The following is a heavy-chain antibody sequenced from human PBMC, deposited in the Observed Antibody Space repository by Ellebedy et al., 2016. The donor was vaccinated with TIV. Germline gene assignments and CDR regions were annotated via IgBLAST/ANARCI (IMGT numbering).Heavy chain of an antibody. CDR2: IYYSGST. V-gene: IGHV4-39*01. D-gene: IGHD3-10*01. Sequence: SETLSLTXTVSGGSIRSSSYYWGWIRQPPGKGLEWIATIYYSGSTYYNPSLKSRVTISVDTSKNQFSLKLSSLTAADTAVYHCARHLLRDYYGSGSPNYWYFDLWGRGTLVTVSS. J-gene: IGHJ2*01. CDR1: GGSIRSSSYY. CDR3: ARHLLRDYYGSGSPNYWYFDL.